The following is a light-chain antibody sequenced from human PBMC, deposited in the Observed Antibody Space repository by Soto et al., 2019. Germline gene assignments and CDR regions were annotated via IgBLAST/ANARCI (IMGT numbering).Light chain of an antibody. CDR3: SSYTSSSSYV. V-gene: IGLV2-14*03. CDR2: DVS. CDR1: SSDVGGYNY. Sequence: QSALTQPASVSGSPGQSITISCTGTSSDVGGYNYVSWYQHHPGKAPKLMIYDVSDRPSGVSNRFSGSKSGNTASLTISGLQDEDEAEYYCSSYTSSSSYVFGTGTKLTVL. J-gene: IGLJ1*01.